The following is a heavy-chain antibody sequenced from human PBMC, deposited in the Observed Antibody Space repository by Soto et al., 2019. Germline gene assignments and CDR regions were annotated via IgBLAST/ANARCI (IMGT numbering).Heavy chain of an antibody. V-gene: IGHV3-30*03. Sequence: QVQLVESGGGVVQPGRSLRLSCAASGFTFSNFGMHWVRQAPGKGLEWVTTISSDGXDKYYSDSVQGRFTISRDNSKXXXXXXXXXXXXXXXXXXXXXXXXXXXXXXLDYWGQGTLVTVSS. CDR3: XXXXXXXXXXLDY. CDR1: GFTFSNFG. J-gene: IGHJ4*02. CDR2: ISSDGXDK.